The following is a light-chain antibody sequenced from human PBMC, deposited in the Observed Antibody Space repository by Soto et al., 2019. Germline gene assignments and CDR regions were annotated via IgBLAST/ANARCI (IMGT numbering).Light chain of an antibody. V-gene: IGKV1-5*03. CDR3: QQYNSYPLT. J-gene: IGKJ4*01. CDR2: KAS. CDR1: QSISSW. Sequence: DIQMTQSPSTLSASVGDRVTITCRASQSISSWLAWYQQKPGKAPNLLIYKASSLASGVPSRFSGSGSGTEFTLTISSLQPDDFATYYCQQYNSYPLTFVGGTKVEIK.